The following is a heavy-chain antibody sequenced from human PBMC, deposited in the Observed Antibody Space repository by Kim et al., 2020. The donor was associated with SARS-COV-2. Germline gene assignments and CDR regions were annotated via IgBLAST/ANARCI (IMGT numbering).Heavy chain of an antibody. V-gene: IGHV4-39*01. CDR1: GGSISSSSYY. CDR3: ARQSVVVVAATMGVPTHEYGFDP. J-gene: IGHJ5*02. CDR2: FYYSGST. D-gene: IGHD2-15*01. Sequence: SETLSLTCTVSGGSISSSSYYWGWIRQPPGKGLEWIGSFYYSGSTYYNPSLKSRVTISVDTSKNQFSLKLSSVTAADTAVYYCARQSVVVVAATMGVPTHEYGFDPWGQGTLVTVSA.